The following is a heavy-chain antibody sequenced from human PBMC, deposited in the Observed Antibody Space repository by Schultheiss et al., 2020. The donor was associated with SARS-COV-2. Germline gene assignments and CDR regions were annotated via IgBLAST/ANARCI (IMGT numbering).Heavy chain of an antibody. Sequence: SETLSLTCAVYGGSFSGYYWSWIRQHPGKGLEWIGYIYYSGSTNYNPSLKSRVTISVDKSKNQFSLKLSSVTAADTAVYYCARGDYDHAFDIWGQGTMVTVSS. CDR1: GGSFSGYY. V-gene: IGHV4-59*12. D-gene: IGHD5-12*01. CDR3: ARGDYDHAFDI. CDR2: IYYSGST. J-gene: IGHJ3*02.